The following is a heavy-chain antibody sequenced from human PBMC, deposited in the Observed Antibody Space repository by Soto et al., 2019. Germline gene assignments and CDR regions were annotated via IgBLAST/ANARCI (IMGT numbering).Heavy chain of an antibody. D-gene: IGHD3-22*01. V-gene: IGHV4-39*01. CDR1: GGSVSSSSDY. J-gene: IGHJ5*02. Sequence: PSETQSLTCTVSGGSVSSSSDYWGWIRQPPGKGLEWIGSIYYSGTTYYNPSLKSRVTISVDTSKNQFSLKLSSVTAADTAVYYCATTYSYDGSAYYYSSPWGQGTLVTVSS. CDR2: IYYSGTT. CDR3: ATTYSYDGSAYYYSSP.